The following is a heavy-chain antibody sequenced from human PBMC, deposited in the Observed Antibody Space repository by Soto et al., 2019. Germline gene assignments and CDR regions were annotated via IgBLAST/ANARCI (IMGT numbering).Heavy chain of an antibody. Sequence: GGSLRLSCAASGFTFSNFWMTWIRQAPGKGLEWVANINQDGSEKFYVDSVKGRFTISRDNAKNTLYLQMVSLRADDTAIYYCARPYSDWGQGTLVTVSS. J-gene: IGHJ4*02. CDR2: INQDGSEK. V-gene: IGHV3-7*03. CDR3: ARPYSD. CDR1: GFTFSNFW. D-gene: IGHD4-4*01.